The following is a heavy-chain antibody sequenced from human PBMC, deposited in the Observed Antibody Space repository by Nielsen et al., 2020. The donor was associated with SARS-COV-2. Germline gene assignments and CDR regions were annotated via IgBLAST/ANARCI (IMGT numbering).Heavy chain of an antibody. D-gene: IGHD3-3*01. CDR1: GFTFSSYG. CDR3: AKVGGFYDFWSGYPHYYYYGMDV. V-gene: IGHV3-33*06. J-gene: IGHJ6*02. CDR2: IWYDGSNK. Sequence: GGSLRLSCAASGFTFSSYGMHWVRQAPGKGLEWVAVIWYDGSNKYYADSVKGRFTISRDNSKNTLYLQMNSLRAEDTAVYYCAKVGGFYDFWSGYPHYYYYGMDVWGQGTTVTVSS.